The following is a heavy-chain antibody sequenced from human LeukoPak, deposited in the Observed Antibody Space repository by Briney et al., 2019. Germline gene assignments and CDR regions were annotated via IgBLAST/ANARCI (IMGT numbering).Heavy chain of an antibody. CDR1: GYSFTSYW. D-gene: IGHD2-2*01. V-gene: IGHV5-51*01. CDR2: IYPGDYDT. J-gene: IGHJ6*02. CDR3: ARILGYCSSTSCYLRYYYYGMDV. Sequence: GESLKISCKGSGYSFTSYWIGWVRQLPGKGLEWMGIIYPGDYDTRYSPSFQGQVTISADKSISTAYLQWSSLKASDTAMYYCARILGYCSSTSCYLRYYYYGMDVWGQGTTVTVSS.